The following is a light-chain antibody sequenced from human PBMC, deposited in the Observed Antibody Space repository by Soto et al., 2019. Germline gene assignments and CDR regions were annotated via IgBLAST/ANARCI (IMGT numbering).Light chain of an antibody. CDR2: EVS. CDR1: SSDVGAYKY. V-gene: IGLV2-14*01. CDR3: SSFSSTSTIV. Sequence: QSALTQPPSASGSPGQSVTISCTGTSSDVGAYKYVSWYQQHPGKAPKLMIFEVSDRPSGVSSRFSGSKSGNTAYLTISGLQAEDEADYYCSSFSSTSTIVFGGGTKLTVL. J-gene: IGLJ2*01.